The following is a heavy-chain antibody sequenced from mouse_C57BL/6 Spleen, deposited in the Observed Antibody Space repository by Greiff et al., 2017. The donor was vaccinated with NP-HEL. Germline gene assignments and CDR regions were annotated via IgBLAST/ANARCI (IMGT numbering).Heavy chain of an antibody. CDR3: AGYYGSSYAFLAY. CDR2: IYPGSGST. V-gene: IGHV1-55*01. CDR1: GYTFTSYW. J-gene: IGHJ3*01. Sequence: QVQLQQPGAELVKPGASVKMSCKASGYTFTSYWITWVKQRPGQGLEWIGDIYPGSGSTNYNEKFKSKATLTVDTSSSTAYMQLISLTSEDSAVYDCAGYYGSSYAFLAYWGQGTLVTVSA. D-gene: IGHD1-1*01.